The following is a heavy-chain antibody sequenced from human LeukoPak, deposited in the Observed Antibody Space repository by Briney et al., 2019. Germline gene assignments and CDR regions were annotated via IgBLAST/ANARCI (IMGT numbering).Heavy chain of an antibody. Sequence: GESLKISCKGSGYSFTSNWIGWVRQMPGRGLEWMGIIYPGDSDTRYSPYFQGQVTISADKSISTASLQWSSLKASDTAMYYCARHAADGYNYIDNWGQGTLVTVSS. J-gene: IGHJ4*02. CDR2: IYPGDSDT. D-gene: IGHD5-24*01. CDR3: ARHAADGYNYIDN. V-gene: IGHV5-51*01. CDR1: GYSFTSNW.